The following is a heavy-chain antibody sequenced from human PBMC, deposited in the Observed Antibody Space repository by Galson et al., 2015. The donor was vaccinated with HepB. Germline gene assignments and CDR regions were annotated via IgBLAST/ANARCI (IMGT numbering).Heavy chain of an antibody. Sequence: PALVKPTQTLTLTCTFSVFSLSSSGVAVGWLRPPPGKALEWLAVIYWNDNKPYSPSLKRRLTITKDTSKNQVVLTMTNMDPVDTGTDYCAQSRYCGGEGYAEYHWGHGTLVTASS. CDR2: IYWNDNK. V-gene: IGHV2-5*01. D-gene: IGHD2-21*01. J-gene: IGHJ5*02. CDR3: AQSRYCGGEGYAEYH. CDR1: VFSLSSSGVA.